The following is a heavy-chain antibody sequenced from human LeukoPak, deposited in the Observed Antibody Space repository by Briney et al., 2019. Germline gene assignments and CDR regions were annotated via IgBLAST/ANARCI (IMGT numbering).Heavy chain of an antibody. CDR2: IDPSDSDA. Sequence: GESLKISCKGSGSKFIDYWIGWVRQMPGKGLEWMGVIDPSDSDARYSPSFQGQVTISVDKSNNTAYLHWRSLKASDTAIYYCARHSLGRSCGGDCYFPRHWVHGTLVSVSS. V-gene: IGHV5-51*01. CDR1: GSKFIDYW. CDR3: ARHSLGRSCGGDCYFPRH. J-gene: IGHJ4*01. D-gene: IGHD2-21*02.